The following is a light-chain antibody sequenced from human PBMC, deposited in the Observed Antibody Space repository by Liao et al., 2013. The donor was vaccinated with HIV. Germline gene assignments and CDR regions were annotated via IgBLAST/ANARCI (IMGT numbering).Light chain of an antibody. V-gene: IGLV3-21*01. CDR3: QAWASNTVI. J-gene: IGLJ2*01. CDR2: YDS. Sequence: SYVLTQPPSVSVAPGKTARITCGGNNIGSKSVHWYQQKPGQAPVLVIYYDSDRPSGIPERFSGSSSGTTVTLTISGVRAEDEADYYCQAWASNTVIFGGGTKLTVL. CDR1: NIGSKS.